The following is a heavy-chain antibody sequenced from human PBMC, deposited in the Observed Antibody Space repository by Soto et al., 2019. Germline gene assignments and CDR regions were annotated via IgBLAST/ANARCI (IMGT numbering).Heavy chain of an antibody. Sequence: SETLSLTCNVSGGSIRSYDWSGVRQPAGKALEWIGRIYTSGTTNYNPSLKSRATILVDTSKNQFSLKLSSVTAADTAVYYCAREGASGFGMDVWGHGTTVTSSS. CDR2: IYTSGTT. J-gene: IGHJ6*02. CDR1: GGSIRSYD. V-gene: IGHV4-4*07. CDR3: AREGASGFGMDV. D-gene: IGHD1-26*01.